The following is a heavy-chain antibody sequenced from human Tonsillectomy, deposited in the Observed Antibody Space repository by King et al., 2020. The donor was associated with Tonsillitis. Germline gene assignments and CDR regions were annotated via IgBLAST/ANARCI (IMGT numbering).Heavy chain of an antibody. D-gene: IGHD3-22*01. V-gene: IGHV3-64D*06. CDR2: ISSYGGST. J-gene: IGHJ4*02. CDR1: GFTFSSHS. CDR3: VKGVEGYYYYDSSSPFDY. Sequence: VQLVESGGGLVQRGGSLRLSCSASGFTFSSHSMHWVRQAPGKGLEYLSAISSYGGSTYYADSVKGRFTISRDNSKNTLYLQMTSLRAEDTAVYYCVKGVEGYYYYDSSSPFDYWGQGTLVTVSS.